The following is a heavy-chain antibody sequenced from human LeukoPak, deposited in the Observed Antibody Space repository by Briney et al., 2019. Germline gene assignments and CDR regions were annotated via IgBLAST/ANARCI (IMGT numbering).Heavy chain of an antibody. CDR2: ISSTSSTI. D-gene: IGHD6-13*01. J-gene: IGHJ5*02. V-gene: IGHV3-48*01. CDR3: ARVVSSWQRNWFDP. CDR1: GFTFSSYN. Sequence: GGSLRLSCAASGFTFSSYNMNWVRQAPGKGREWVSYISSTSSTIYYTDSLKGRFTISRDNAKNSLYLQMNSLRVEDTAVYYCARVVSSWQRNWFDPWGQGTLVTVSS.